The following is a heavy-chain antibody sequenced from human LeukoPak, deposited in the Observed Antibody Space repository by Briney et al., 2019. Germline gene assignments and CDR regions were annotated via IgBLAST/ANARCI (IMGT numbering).Heavy chain of an antibody. V-gene: IGHV1-18*01. CDR1: SYTFTNYD. Sequence: GASVKVSCKASSYTFTNYDINWVRQAPGQGLEWMGWISAYNGNTRYAQKFQGRVTMTTDTSTSTAYMELSRLRSDDTAVYYCAVEYSSSWYSHYYYMDVWGKGTTVTISS. J-gene: IGHJ6*03. CDR3: AVEYSSSWYSHYYYMDV. D-gene: IGHD6-13*01. CDR2: ISAYNGNT.